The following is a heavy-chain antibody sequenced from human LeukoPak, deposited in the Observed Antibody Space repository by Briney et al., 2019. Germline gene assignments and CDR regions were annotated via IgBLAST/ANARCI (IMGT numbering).Heavy chain of an antibody. J-gene: IGHJ4*02. Sequence: GASVKVSCGASGYTYNIYGTSWVRQAPGQGLEWMGWITAYTGDTNYSPKFRGRVTMTTDTSTRTAYMELRSLRSDDTAVYYCARSGIPPNFDYWGQGALVTVSS. CDR3: ARSGIPPNFDY. D-gene: IGHD2-21*01. V-gene: IGHV1-18*04. CDR2: ITAYTGDT. CDR1: GYTYNIYG.